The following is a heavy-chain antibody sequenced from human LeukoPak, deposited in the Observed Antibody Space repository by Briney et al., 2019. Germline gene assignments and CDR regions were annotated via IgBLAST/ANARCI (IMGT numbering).Heavy chain of an antibody. J-gene: IGHJ3*02. D-gene: IGHD4-17*01. CDR3: ARDNGDYSGAFDI. CDR2: MSYDGTNE. V-gene: IGHV3-30*03. Sequence: GGSLRLSCAASGFTFRSYGIHWVRQAPGKGLEWVAVMSYDGTNEYYADSLKGRFTISRDNSKNSLYPQMNSLRAEDTAVYYCARDNGDYSGAFDIWGQGTMVTVSS. CDR1: GFTFRSYG.